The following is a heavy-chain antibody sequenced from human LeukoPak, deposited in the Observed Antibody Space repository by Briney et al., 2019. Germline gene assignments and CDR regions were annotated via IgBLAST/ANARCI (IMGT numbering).Heavy chain of an antibody. CDR1: GFTFDDYA. J-gene: IGHJ4*02. CDR2: ISWNSGSI. CDR3: AKDIEGWHSSSWRGFDY. D-gene: IGHD6-13*01. Sequence: PGGSLRLSRAASGFTFDDYAMHWVRQAPGKGLEWVSGISWNSGSIGYADSVKGRFTISRDNAKNSLYLQMNCLRAEDTALYYCAKDIEGWHSSSWRGFDYWGQGTLVTVSS. V-gene: IGHV3-9*01.